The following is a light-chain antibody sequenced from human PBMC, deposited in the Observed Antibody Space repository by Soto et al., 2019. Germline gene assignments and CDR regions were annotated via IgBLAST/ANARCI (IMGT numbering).Light chain of an antibody. CDR2: GAS. Sequence: IVRTQSPATLSVSPGERATLSCRASQSVSSNLAWYQQKPGQAPRLLIYGASTRAAGIPARFRGSGSGTDFTLTIDSLEPEDFAVYYCQQRTNWLWTFGPGTKVDIK. J-gene: IGKJ1*01. CDR3: QQRTNWLWT. CDR1: QSVSSN. V-gene: IGKV3-11*01.